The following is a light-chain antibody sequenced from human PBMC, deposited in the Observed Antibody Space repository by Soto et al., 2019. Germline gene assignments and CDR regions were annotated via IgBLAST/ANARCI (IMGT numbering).Light chain of an antibody. V-gene: IGKV3-15*01. CDR1: QNIRSH. CDR2: ASS. CDR3: QEYNVWRGWP. J-gene: IGKJ1*01. Sequence: EIVMTQSPATLSVSPGESATLSCRASQNIRSHLAWYQLRPGQAPRLLIYASSTRATGIPARFSGSGSGTEFTLTISSLRSEDFALDFCQEYNVWRGWPFGPGTKV.